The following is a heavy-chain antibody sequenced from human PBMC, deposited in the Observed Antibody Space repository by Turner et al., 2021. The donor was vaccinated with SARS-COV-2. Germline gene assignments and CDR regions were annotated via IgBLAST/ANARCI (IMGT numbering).Heavy chain of an antibody. CDR1: GGSISSYY. V-gene: IGHV4-59*08. CDR2: IYYSGGT. D-gene: IGHD4-17*01. CDR3: ARHSTVTENYSNGMDV. Sequence: QVQLQESGPGLVKPSETLSLPCTVSGGSISSYYWSWIRQPPGKGLEWIGHIYYSGGTNYNPSLKSRVTISIDTSKNQFSLSLSSVTAADTAVYYCARHSTVTENYSNGMDVWGQGTTVTVS. J-gene: IGHJ6*02.